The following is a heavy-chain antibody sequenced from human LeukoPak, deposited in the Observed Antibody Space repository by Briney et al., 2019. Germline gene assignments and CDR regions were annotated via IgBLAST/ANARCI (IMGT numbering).Heavy chain of an antibody. CDR1: GGTFSSYA. Sequence: SVKVSCKASGGTFSSYAISWMQQAPGQGLEWMGRIIPIFGTANYAQKFQGRVTITTDESTSTAYMELSSLRSEDTAVYYCARRGYSGYDKNGGAFDIWGQGTMVTVSS. D-gene: IGHD5-12*01. CDR3: ARRGYSGYDKNGGAFDI. CDR2: IIPIFGTA. V-gene: IGHV1-69*05. J-gene: IGHJ3*02.